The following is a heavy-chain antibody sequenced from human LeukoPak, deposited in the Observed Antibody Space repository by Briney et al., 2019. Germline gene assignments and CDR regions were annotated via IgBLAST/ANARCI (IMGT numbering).Heavy chain of an antibody. CDR1: GFTFSSYE. J-gene: IGHJ4*02. Sequence: GGSLRLSCAASGFTFSSYEMNWVRQAPGKGLEWVSYISSSGSTICYADSVKGRFTISRDNAKNSLYLQMNSLRAEDTAVYYCARETYYYGSGSYTYWGQGTLVTVSS. CDR2: ISSSGSTI. D-gene: IGHD3-10*01. CDR3: ARETYYYGSGSYTY. V-gene: IGHV3-48*03.